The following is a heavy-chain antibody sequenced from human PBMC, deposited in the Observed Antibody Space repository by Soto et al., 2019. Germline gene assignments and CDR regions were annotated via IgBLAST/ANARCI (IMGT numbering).Heavy chain of an antibody. CDR3: ARDRTDSGYYTNWLDP. V-gene: IGHV1-69*06. J-gene: IGHJ5*02. D-gene: IGHD3-22*01. Sequence: SVHVSCKCSGGTFGSDAITWLRQAPGRGLEWVGRIIPIFGTTNYAQNLQGRVTISADKPTLTSYMELHSLTSDDTALYYCARDRTDSGYYTNWLDPWGQGTQVTVSS. CDR2: IIPIFGTT. CDR1: GGTFGSDA.